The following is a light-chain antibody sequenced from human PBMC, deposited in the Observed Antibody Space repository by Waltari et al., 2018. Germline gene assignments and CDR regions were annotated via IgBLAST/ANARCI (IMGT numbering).Light chain of an antibody. V-gene: IGKV4-1*01. CDR3: QQYYSTPYT. Sequence: DIVMTQSPDSLAVSLGEKATINCKSSQSVLYSSNNKNYLACDQQKPGQPPKLLIYWASTRESGVPDRFSGSGSGTDFTLTISSLQAEDVAGYYCQQYYSTPYTFGQGTKLEIK. J-gene: IGKJ2*01. CDR2: WAS. CDR1: QSVLYSSNNKNY.